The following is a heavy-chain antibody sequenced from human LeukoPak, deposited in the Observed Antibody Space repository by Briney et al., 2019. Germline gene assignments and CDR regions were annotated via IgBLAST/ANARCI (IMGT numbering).Heavy chain of an antibody. J-gene: IGHJ3*02. CDR1: GGSFGGYY. V-gene: IGHV4-34*01. CDR3: ARPGVHYYSDAFDI. CDR2: INHSGST. Sequence: SETLSLTCAVYGGSFGGYYWSWIRQPPGKGLEWIGEINHSGSTNYNPSLKSRVTILVDTSKNQFSPKLNSVTAADTAVYYCARPGVHYYSDAFDIWGQGTMVTVSS. D-gene: IGHD3-22*01.